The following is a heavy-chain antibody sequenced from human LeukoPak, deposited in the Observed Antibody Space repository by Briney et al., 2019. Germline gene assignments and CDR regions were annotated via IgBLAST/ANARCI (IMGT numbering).Heavy chain of an antibody. CDR3: VTDQTGRHPYFFDY. CDR2: IKEDGSEI. Sequence: GGSLRLSCTASGFNFSTYWMTWVRHVPGKGLEWVANIKEDGSEIYYVDAVKGRFSISRDNAKTSLYLQMHSLSVADTGLYYCVTDQTGRHPYFFDYWGQGTLVTVSS. J-gene: IGHJ4*02. CDR1: GFNFSTYW. D-gene: IGHD3-10*01. V-gene: IGHV3-7*01.